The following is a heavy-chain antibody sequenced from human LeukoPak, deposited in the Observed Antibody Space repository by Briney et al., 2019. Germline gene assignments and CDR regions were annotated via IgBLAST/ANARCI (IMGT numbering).Heavy chain of an antibody. V-gene: IGHV1-24*01. CDR3: ATSPRVGATVFAFEY. CDR1: GYTLTDLS. D-gene: IGHD1-26*01. Sequence: ASVKVSCKVSGYTLTDLSIHWVRQAPGNGLEWLGGFDPEDGETVYAQKFQGRVTMTEDTSSDTAFMDLSSLRSEDTAIYYCATSPRVGATVFAFEYWGQGTLVTVSS. CDR2: FDPEDGET. J-gene: IGHJ4*02.